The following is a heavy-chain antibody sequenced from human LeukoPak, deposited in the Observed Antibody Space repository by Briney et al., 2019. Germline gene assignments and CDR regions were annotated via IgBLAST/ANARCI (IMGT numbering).Heavy chain of an antibody. CDR3: ARVDADYYGSGSYYEDY. J-gene: IGHJ4*02. V-gene: IGHV3-48*01. CDR1: GFNFSSYS. D-gene: IGHD3-10*01. CDR2: ISSSSSTI. Sequence: PGGSLRLSCAASGFNFSSYSMNWVRQAPGKGLEWVSYISSSSSTIYYADSVKGRFTISRDNAKNSLYLQMNSLRAEDTAVYYCARVDADYYGSGSYYEDYWGQGTLVTVSS.